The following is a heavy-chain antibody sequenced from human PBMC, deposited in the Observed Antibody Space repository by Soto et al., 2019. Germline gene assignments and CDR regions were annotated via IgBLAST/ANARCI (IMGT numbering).Heavy chain of an antibody. J-gene: IGHJ4*02. Sequence: SETLSLTCTVSGGYISNYYWGWIRQPPGKGLEWLGYIYYSGSTNYNPSLKSRVTISVDTSKNQFSLKLRSVTAADTAVYYCARLYCGSTNCYDLFHYWGQGTPVTVSS. CDR2: IYYSGST. CDR3: ARLYCGSTNCYDLFHY. V-gene: IGHV4-59*01. CDR1: GGYISNYY. D-gene: IGHD2-2*01.